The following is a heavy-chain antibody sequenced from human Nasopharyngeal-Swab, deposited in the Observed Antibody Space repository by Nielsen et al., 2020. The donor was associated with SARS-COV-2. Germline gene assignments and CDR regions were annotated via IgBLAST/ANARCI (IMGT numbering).Heavy chain of an antibody. D-gene: IGHD3-10*01. Sequence: VREAQGKGLEWVAVIWYDGSKKYYGDSGKGRFTISRDNSKNTMYLQMNSLRAEDQAVYYCARDRGTNEVDYWGQGTLVTVSS. J-gene: IGHJ4*02. CDR2: IWYDGSKK. CDR3: ARDRGTNEVDY. V-gene: IGHV3-33*01.